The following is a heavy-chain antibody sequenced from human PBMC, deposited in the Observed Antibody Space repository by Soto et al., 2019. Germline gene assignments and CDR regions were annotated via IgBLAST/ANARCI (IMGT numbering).Heavy chain of an antibody. CDR1: GFTFDEYA. CDR2: ISWNTNLI. CDR3: AKDFWTASHNYGLDV. V-gene: IGHV3-9*01. J-gene: IGHJ6*02. Sequence: GGSLRLSCAASGFTFDEYAMHWVRQAPGKGLEWVSGISWNTNLIGYADSVKGRFTISRDNAKNSLYLQMSSLRPDDTAPYYCAKDFWTASHNYGLDVWGLGTTVTVSS. D-gene: IGHD2-21*02.